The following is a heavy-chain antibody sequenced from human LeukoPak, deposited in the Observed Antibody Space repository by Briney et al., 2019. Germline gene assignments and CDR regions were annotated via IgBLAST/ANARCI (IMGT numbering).Heavy chain of an antibody. CDR3: ARAGQGDILTGYYPYYYYGMDV. CDR2: INHSGST. Sequence: NPSETLSLTCAVYGGSFSGYYWSWIRQPPGKGPEWIGEINHSGSTNYNPSLKSRVTISVDTSKNQFSLKLSSVTAADTAVYYCARAGQGDILTGYYPYYYYGMDVWGQGTTVTVSS. V-gene: IGHV4-34*01. CDR1: GGSFSGYY. J-gene: IGHJ6*02. D-gene: IGHD3-9*01.